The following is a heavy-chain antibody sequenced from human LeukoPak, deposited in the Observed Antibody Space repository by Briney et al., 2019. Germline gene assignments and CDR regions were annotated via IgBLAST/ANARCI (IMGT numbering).Heavy chain of an antibody. CDR2: ISYDGSKK. CDR3: ARDGWVYDFWSGYYNPSSRPYKFDY. CDR1: GFSFGNYG. D-gene: IGHD3-3*01. J-gene: IGHJ4*02. Sequence: PGRSLRLSCVASGFSFGNYGMHWVRQAPGRGLEWVALISYDGSKKYYADSVKGRFTISRDNSKNTLYLQMNSLRAEDTAVYYCARDGWVYDFWSGYYNPSSRPYKFDYWGQGTLVTVSS. V-gene: IGHV3-30*03.